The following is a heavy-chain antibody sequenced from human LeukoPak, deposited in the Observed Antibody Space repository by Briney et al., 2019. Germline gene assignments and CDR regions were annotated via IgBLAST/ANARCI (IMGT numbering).Heavy chain of an antibody. Sequence: SETLSLTCAVYGGSFSGYYWSWIRQPPGKGLEWIGEINHSGSTNYNPSLKSRVTISVDTSKNQFSLKLSSVTAADTAVYYCARVYIQFSTVTTGLGYFDYWGQGTLVTVSS. D-gene: IGHD4-17*01. J-gene: IGHJ4*02. CDR2: INHSGST. V-gene: IGHV4-34*01. CDR1: GGSFSGYY. CDR3: ARVYIQFSTVTTGLGYFDY.